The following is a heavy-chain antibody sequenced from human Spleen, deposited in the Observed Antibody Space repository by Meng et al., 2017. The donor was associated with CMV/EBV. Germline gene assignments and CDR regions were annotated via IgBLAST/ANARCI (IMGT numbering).Heavy chain of an antibody. J-gene: IGHJ3*02. Sequence: ASVKVSCKASEYTFTSYYMHWVRQAPGQGLEWMGKIIPIVGIATYAQRFQDRVTITADKSTSTAYMELSSLRFEDTAVYYCARVIVPAAIWAFDIWGQGTMVTVSS. CDR1: EYTFTSYY. CDR2: IIPIVGIA. V-gene: IGHV1-46*01. CDR3: ARVIVPAAIWAFDI. D-gene: IGHD2-2*01.